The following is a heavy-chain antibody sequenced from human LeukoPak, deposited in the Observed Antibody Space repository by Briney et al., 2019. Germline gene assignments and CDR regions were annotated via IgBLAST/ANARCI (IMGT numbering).Heavy chain of an antibody. Sequence: GGSLRLSCATSGFTFSHAWMNWVRQAPGKGLEWVGRVKSKAGSGTTDYAAPVKGRFTISRDDSKNTLFLQMNTLKTEDTAVDYCTTGYIFGSGSYYNPNWFDPWGQGTLVTVSA. V-gene: IGHV3-15*01. CDR3: TTGYIFGSGSYYNPNWFDP. CDR1: GFTFSHAW. CDR2: VKSKAGSGTT. J-gene: IGHJ5*02. D-gene: IGHD3-10*01.